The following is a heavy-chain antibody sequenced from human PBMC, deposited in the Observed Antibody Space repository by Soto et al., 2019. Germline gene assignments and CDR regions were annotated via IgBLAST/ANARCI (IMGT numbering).Heavy chain of an antibody. CDR2: TSYDGSDP. CDR3: AKDRYSYGSGGYFDY. V-gene: IGHV3-30*18. D-gene: IGHD5-18*01. J-gene: IGHJ4*02. Sequence: QVQLVESGGGVVQPGRFLRLSCAASGFTFNNYGMHWVRQAPGKGLEWVAVTSYDGSDPYYADSVKGRFTISRDNSKNTLYLQMNSLRAEDTAVYYCAKDRYSYGSGGYFDYWGQGTLVTVSS. CDR1: GFTFNNYG.